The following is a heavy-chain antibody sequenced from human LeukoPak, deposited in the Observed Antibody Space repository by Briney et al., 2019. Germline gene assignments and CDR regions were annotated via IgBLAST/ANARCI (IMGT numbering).Heavy chain of an antibody. CDR2: ISYDGSNK. V-gene: IGHV3-30-3*01. Sequence: PGRSLRLSCAASGFTFSSYAMHWVRQAPGKGLEWVAVISYDGSNKYYADSVKGRFTISRDNSKNTLYLRMNSLRAEDTAVYYCASAQAYGSLLSWGQGTLVTVSS. CDR1: GFTFSSYA. D-gene: IGHD3-10*01. CDR3: ASAQAYGSLLS. J-gene: IGHJ5*02.